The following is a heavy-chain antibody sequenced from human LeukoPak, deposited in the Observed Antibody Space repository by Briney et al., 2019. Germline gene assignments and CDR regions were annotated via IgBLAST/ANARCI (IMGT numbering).Heavy chain of an antibody. D-gene: IGHD1-1*01. V-gene: IGHV5-51*01. CDR1: GSSFGDYW. CDR2: IYPADSDT. CDR3: ALRTRPQYCLNY. J-gene: IGHJ4*02. Sequence: KLGASLQISCKASGSSFGDYWIGWVRQLPGKGLEWMGIIYPADSDTRYGPSFQGQVTISTDRSLRTAYLQWRSLKPSDTAIYYCALRTRPQYCLNYWGQGALVTVSS.